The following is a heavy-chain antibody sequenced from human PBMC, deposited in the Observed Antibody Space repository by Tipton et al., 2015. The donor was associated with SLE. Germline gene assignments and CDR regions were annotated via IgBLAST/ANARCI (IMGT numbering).Heavy chain of an antibody. Sequence: GLVKPSETLSLTCTVSGYSISSGYYWGWIRQPPGKGLEWIGSIYHSGSTYYNPSLKSRVTISVDTSKNQFSLKLSSVTAADTAVYYCARVRNTIFGVADDYWGQGTLVTVSS. J-gene: IGHJ4*02. CDR3: ARVRNTIFGVADDY. CDR1: GYSISSGYY. V-gene: IGHV4-38-2*02. CDR2: IYHSGST. D-gene: IGHD3-3*01.